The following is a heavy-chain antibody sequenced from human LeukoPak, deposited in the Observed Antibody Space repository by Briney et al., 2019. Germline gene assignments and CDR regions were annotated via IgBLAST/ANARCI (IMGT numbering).Heavy chain of an antibody. CDR2: IFSRSEYI. J-gene: IGHJ4*02. Sequence: GGSLRLSCAASGCTFGAYTINWVRQAPGKGLEWGSCIFSRSEYIFYADSVKGRFTISRDNAKNSLYLQMDSLRVEDTAVYYCARDITMVRGVIMSRNNWGQGTLVTVSS. D-gene: IGHD3-10*01. V-gene: IGHV3-21*01. CDR3: ARDITMVRGVIMSRNN. CDR1: GCTFGAYT.